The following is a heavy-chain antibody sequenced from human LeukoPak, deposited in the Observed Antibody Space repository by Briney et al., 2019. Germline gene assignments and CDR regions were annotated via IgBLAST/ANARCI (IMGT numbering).Heavy chain of an antibody. D-gene: IGHD2-15*01. Sequence: GGSLRLSCAASGFIFSDHYVDWVRQAPGKGLEWVGRVKSKTDGGTPDYAAPVKGRFTISRDDSKNTMYLQMNSLKTEDTAVYYCTTFSWQLDYWGQGTLVTVSS. CDR2: VKSKTDGGTP. V-gene: IGHV3-15*01. CDR1: GFIFSDHY. CDR3: TTFSWQLDY. J-gene: IGHJ4*02.